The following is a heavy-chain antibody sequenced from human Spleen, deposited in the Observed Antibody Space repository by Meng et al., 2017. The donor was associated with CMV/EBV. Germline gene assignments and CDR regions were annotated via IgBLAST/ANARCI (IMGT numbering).Heavy chain of an antibody. CDR2: IFPGGNT. Sequence: GSLSLTCAVKGGSFSGYYWNWIRQSPGKGLEWIGEIFPGGNTNYRPSLKNRVTISADTPNNQFSLKLTSVTAADTAIYYCARGFMSGFWGQGRLVTVSS. CDR3: ARGFMSGF. D-gene: IGHD5-12*01. CDR1: GGSFSGYY. V-gene: IGHV4-34*01. J-gene: IGHJ4*02.